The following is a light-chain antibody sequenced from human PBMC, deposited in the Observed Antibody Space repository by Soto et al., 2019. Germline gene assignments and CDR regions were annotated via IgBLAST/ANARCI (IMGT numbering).Light chain of an antibody. CDR1: QSISTW. J-gene: IGKJ4*01. CDR2: KAS. CDR3: QQYNSHSPLT. V-gene: IGKV1-5*03. Sequence: DIQMTQSPSTLPASVGDRVTITCRANQSISTWLAWYQQKPGKAPNLLIYKASRLETGVPSRFSGSGYGTEFTLTISFLQPDDFATYYCQQYNSHSPLTFGGGTKLDIK.